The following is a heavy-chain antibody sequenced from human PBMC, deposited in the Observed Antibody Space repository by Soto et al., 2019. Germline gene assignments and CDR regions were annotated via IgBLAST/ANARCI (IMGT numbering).Heavy chain of an antibody. J-gene: IGHJ4*02. D-gene: IGHD2-15*01. V-gene: IGHV3-23*01. CDR2: LGGSGGST. CDR1: GFTVTSNG. CDR3: VREVYCTSGSCDLFDY. Sequence: PGGSLRLSCGVSGFTVTSNGVSWVRQAPGKGLEWVSTLGGSGGSTHYADSVKGRFTISRDDSKNTLYLQMNSLRAEDTAVYYCVREVYCTSGSCDLFDYWGQGTLVTVSS.